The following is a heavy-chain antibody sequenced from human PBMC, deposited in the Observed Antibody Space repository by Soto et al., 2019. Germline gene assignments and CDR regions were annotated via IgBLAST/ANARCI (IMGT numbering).Heavy chain of an antibody. D-gene: IGHD3-10*01. Sequence: GGSLRLSCAASGFTFSSYSMNWVRQAPGKGLEWVSSISSSSSYRYYADSVKGRFTISRDNAKNSLYLQMNSLRAEDTAVYDCARDYGSGSYYDYWGQGTLVTVSS. CDR1: GFTFSSYS. CDR2: ISSSSSYR. J-gene: IGHJ4*02. V-gene: IGHV3-21*01. CDR3: ARDYGSGSYYDY.